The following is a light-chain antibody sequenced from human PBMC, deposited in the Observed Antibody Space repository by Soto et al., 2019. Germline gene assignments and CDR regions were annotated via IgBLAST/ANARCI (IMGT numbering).Light chain of an antibody. CDR3: LQDYNYQWT. V-gene: IGKV1-6*01. J-gene: IGKJ1*01. CDR1: QGIRHG. Sequence: AIQMTQSPSSLSASVGDRVTITCRASQGIRHGLGWYQQKPGKAPNLLIYGASTLQGGVPSRFSGSGFDTDFTLTISGMQPEDVSTYYCLQDYNYQWTFGQGTKVEIK. CDR2: GAS.